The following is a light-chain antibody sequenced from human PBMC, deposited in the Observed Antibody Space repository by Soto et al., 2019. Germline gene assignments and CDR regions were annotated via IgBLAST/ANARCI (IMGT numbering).Light chain of an antibody. CDR3: QSYDSSLSGDVV. V-gene: IGLV1-40*01. J-gene: IGLJ2*01. CDR2: GNS. Sequence: QSVLTQPPSVSGAPGQRVTTSCTGSSSNTGAGYDVHWYQQLPGTAPKLLIYGNSNRPSGVPDRFSGSKSGTSASLAITGLQAEDEADYYCQSYDSSLSGDVVFGGGTKLTVL. CDR1: SSNTGAGYD.